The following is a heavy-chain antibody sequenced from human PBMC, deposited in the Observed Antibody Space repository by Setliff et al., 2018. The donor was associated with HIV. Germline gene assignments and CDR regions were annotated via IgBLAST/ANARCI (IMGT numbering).Heavy chain of an antibody. Sequence: GGSLRLSCAASGFTFSSYAMHWVRQAPGKGLEWVAVISYDGSNKYYADSVKGRFTISRDNSKNTLYLQMNSLRAEDTAVYYCARDGSSLDVWGQGTLVTVSS. CDR1: GFTFSSYA. J-gene: IGHJ4*02. D-gene: IGHD6-6*01. V-gene: IGHV3-30*04. CDR2: ISYDGSNK. CDR3: ARDGSSLDV.